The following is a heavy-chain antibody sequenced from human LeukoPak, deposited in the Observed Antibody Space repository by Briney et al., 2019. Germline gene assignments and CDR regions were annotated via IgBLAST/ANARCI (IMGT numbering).Heavy chain of an antibody. V-gene: IGHV1-46*01. D-gene: IGHD3-22*01. J-gene: IGHJ4*02. CDR2: INPSGGGT. Sequence: GASVKVSCKASGYTFTSYGISWVRQAPGQGLEWMGIINPSGGGTSYAQKFQGRVTMTRDTSTNTVYMELSSLRSEDTAVYYCARALRSYSSEDYWGQGTLVTVSS. CDR3: ARALRSYSSEDY. CDR1: GYTFTSYG.